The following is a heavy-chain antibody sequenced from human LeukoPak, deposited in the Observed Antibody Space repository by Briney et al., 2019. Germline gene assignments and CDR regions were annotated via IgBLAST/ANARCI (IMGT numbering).Heavy chain of an antibody. J-gene: IGHJ5*02. V-gene: IGHV5-51*01. CDR3: ARQGGIAAADRWFDP. CDR1: GYSFTSYW. CDR2: IYPGDSDT. D-gene: IGHD6-13*01. Sequence: PGESLKISCKGSGYSFTSYWIGWLRQMPGKGLEWMGIIYPGDSDTRYSPSFQGQVTISADKSISTAYLQWSSLKASDTAMYYCARQGGIAAADRWFDPWGQGTLVTVSS.